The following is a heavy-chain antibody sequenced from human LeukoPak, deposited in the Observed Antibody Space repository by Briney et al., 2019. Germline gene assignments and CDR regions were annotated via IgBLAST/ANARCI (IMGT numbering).Heavy chain of an antibody. D-gene: IGHD6-13*01. CDR3: ARDTGPYSSSFGKFDY. CDR1: GDSVSSNSAA. CDR2: TYYRSKWYN. V-gene: IGHV6-1*01. Sequence: SQTLSLTCAISGDSVSSNSAAWNWIRQSPSRGLEWLGRTYYRSKWYNDYAVSVKSQITINPDTSKNQFPLQLNSVTPEDTAVYYCARDTGPYSSSFGKFDYWGQGTLVTVSS. J-gene: IGHJ4*02.